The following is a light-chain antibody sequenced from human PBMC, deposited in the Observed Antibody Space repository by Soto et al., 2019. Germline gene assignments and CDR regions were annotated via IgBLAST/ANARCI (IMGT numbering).Light chain of an antibody. J-gene: IGKJ2*01. CDR2: GSS. CDR1: QSVSNNY. CDR3: QQYGSSPPYT. Sequence: EVILTQSPGTLSLSPGDRATLSCRASQSVSNNYLAWYQQKPGQAPRLLIFGSSDRATGIPDRFSGSGSGTAFTLTMSRLEPEDFAVYYCQQYGSSPPYTFGQGTKLEIK. V-gene: IGKV3-20*01.